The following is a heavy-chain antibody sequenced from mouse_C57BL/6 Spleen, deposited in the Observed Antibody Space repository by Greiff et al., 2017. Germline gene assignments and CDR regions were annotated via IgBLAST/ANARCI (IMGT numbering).Heavy chain of an antibody. Sequence: ESGPGLVKPSQSLSLTCSVTGYSITSGYYWNWIRQFPGNKLEWMGYITYDGSNNYNPSLKKRISITRDTSKNQFFLKLNSVTTEETATCYCASYLDYWGQGTTLTVSS. V-gene: IGHV3-6*01. CDR1: GYSITSGYY. CDR3: ASYLDY. D-gene: IGHD5-1*01. CDR2: ITYDGSN. J-gene: IGHJ2*01.